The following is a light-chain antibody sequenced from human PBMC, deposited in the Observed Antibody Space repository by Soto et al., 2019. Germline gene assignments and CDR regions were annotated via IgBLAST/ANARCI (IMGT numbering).Light chain of an antibody. V-gene: IGKV3-20*01. J-gene: IGKJ1*01. CDR3: QQYGSSPWT. Sequence: EIVLTQSPGTLSLSPGERATLSCRASQSVSSNYLAWYQQKPGQAPRPLIYGASSRATGIPDRFSGSGAGTDFTLTISSLESEDFAGYYCQQYGSSPWTFGQGTNVEI. CDR1: QSVSSNY. CDR2: GAS.